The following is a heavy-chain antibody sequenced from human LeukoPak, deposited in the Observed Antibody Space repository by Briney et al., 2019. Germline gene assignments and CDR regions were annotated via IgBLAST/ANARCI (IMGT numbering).Heavy chain of an antibody. J-gene: IGHJ4*02. CDR3: ARESTEERPGC. CDR1: GFTLSDYW. Sequence: GGSLRLSCAASGFTLSDYWMSWVRQAPGKGLEWVANIDRGRSHKNYVDSVKGRFTISRDDATNSLYLQMSSLRAEDTAVYFCARESTEERPGCWGQGTLVTVSS. CDR2: IDRGRSHK. D-gene: IGHD1-1*01. V-gene: IGHV3-7*01.